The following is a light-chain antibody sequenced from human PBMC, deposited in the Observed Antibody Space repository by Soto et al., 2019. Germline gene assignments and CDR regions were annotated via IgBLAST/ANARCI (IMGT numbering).Light chain of an antibody. CDR2: GSS. Sequence: DIQMTQTPSSLSASVGDRVTIACRASQAISNFLAWYQQKPGKVPTLLVYGSSTLQSGVPSRFSGSGSGTDFTLTISSLRPEDAATYYCQKYDSDPRTFGQGTKVEI. J-gene: IGKJ1*01. CDR3: QKYDSDPRT. CDR1: QAISNF. V-gene: IGKV1-27*01.